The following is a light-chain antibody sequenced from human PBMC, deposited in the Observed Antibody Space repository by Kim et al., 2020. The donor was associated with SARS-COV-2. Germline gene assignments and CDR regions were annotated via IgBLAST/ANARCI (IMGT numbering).Light chain of an antibody. J-gene: IGLJ3*02. CDR2: SND. CDR1: SSNIGSNP. CDR3: AAWDGSLKGFWV. V-gene: IGLV1-44*01. Sequence: QSVLTQPPSVSGTPGQRVIISCSGSSSNIGSNPVDWYQHLPGTAPKLLIYSNDHRPAGVPDRFSGSKSGTSASLAISGLQSADEADYYCAAWDGSLKGFWVFGGGTQLTVL.